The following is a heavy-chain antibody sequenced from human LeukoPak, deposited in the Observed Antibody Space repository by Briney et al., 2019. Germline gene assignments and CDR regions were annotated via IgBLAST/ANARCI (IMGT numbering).Heavy chain of an antibody. V-gene: IGHV3-48*04. J-gene: IGHJ4*02. CDR3: ARVNLGTYYFDY. D-gene: IGHD3-16*01. Sequence: GGSLRLSCAASGFTFSSYAMSWVRQAPGKGLEWVSYISSSGNIIYYADSVKGRFTISRDNAKNSLYLQMNSLRAEDTAVYYCARVNLGTYYFDYWGQGTLVTVSS. CDR2: ISSSGNII. CDR1: GFTFSSYA.